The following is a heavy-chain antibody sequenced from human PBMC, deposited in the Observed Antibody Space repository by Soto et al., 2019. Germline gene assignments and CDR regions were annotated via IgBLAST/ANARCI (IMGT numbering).Heavy chain of an antibody. J-gene: IGHJ4*02. CDR3: ARDILHSMVRGVAYFDY. CDR2: ISAYNGNT. Sequence: QVQLVQSGAEVKKPGASVKVSCKACGYTFTSYGISWVRQAPGQGLEWMGWISAYNGNTNYAQKLQGRVTMTTDTSTSTAYMELRSLRSDDTAVYYCARDILHSMVRGVAYFDYWGQGTLVTVSS. CDR1: GYTFTSYG. D-gene: IGHD3-10*01. V-gene: IGHV1-18*01.